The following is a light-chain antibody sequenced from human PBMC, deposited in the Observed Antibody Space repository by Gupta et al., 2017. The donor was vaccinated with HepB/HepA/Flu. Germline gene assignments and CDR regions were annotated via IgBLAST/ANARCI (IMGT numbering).Light chain of an antibody. Sequence: QSALIPPASVSGSPGQSLTISCTGTTIDVGGYNHVCWYQQYSGKAPKLIIYDVYYRPSGISNRFSGSKSGNTASLTISGLQSEDEANYYCSSYTTTSAVEVFGGGTKLTVL. CDR3: SSYTTTSAVEV. V-gene: IGLV2-14*01. CDR1: TIDVGGYNH. CDR2: DVY. J-gene: IGLJ2*01.